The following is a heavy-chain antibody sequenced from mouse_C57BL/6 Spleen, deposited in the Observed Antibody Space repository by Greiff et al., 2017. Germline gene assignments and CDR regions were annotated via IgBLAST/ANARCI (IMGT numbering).Heavy chain of an antibody. CDR3: ARPTYDYDWYFDV. J-gene: IGHJ1*03. Sequence: DVQLQESGGGLVKPGGSLKLSCAASGFTFSDYGMHWVRQAPEKGLEWVAYISSGSSTIYYADTVKGRFTISRDNAKNTLFLQMTSLRSEDTAMYYCARPTYDYDWYFDVWGTGTTVTVSS. D-gene: IGHD2-4*01. CDR2: ISSGSSTI. V-gene: IGHV5-17*01. CDR1: GFTFSDYG.